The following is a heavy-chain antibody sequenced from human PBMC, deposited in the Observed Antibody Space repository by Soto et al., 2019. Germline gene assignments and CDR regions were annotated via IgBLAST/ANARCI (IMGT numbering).Heavy chain of an antibody. J-gene: IGHJ3*01. CDR1: SGSFSSHY. V-gene: IGHV4-59*08. CDR3: AGYKWSDEHAFDF. CDR2: IFHSGST. Sequence: QVELQESGPGLVKPSETLSLTCTVSSGSFSSHYWSWIRLPPGKGLEWIGYIFHSGSTNYNPSLKSRVTISVDTSKSQFSLKLSSVTAADTAVYYCAGYKWSDEHAFDFWGQGTMVTVSS. D-gene: IGHD1-20*01.